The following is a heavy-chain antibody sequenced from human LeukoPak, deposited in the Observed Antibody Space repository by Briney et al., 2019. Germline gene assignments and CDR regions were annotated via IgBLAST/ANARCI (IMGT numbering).Heavy chain of an antibody. V-gene: IGHV3-73*01. Sequence: GGSLRLSCAASGFTFSGSAMHWVRQASGKGLEWVGRIRSKANSYATAYAASVKGRFTISRDDSKNTAYLQMNSLKTEDTAVYYCTTETHYDSSGYSRWGQGTLVTVSS. D-gene: IGHD3-22*01. J-gene: IGHJ4*02. CDR1: GFTFSGSA. CDR3: TTETHYDSSGYSR. CDR2: IRSKANSYAT.